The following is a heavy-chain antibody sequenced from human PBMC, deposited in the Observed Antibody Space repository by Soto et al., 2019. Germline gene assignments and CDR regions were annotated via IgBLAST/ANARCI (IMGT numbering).Heavy chain of an antibody. V-gene: IGHV4-39*01. CDR1: GGSISSSSYY. CDR3: ARSMVRARVAFDI. J-gene: IGHJ3*02. CDR2: IYYSGST. D-gene: IGHD3-10*01. Sequence: QLQLQESGPGLVKPSETLSLTCTVSGGSISSSSYYWGWIRQPPGKGLEWIGSIYYSGSTYYNPSLKSRITISVDTSKNQFSLKLSSVTAADTAVYYCARSMVRARVAFDIWGQGTMVTVSS.